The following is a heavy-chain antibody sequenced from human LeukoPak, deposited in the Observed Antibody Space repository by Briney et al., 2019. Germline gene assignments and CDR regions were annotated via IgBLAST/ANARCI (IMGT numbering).Heavy chain of an antibody. CDR2: MNPNSGNT. V-gene: IGHV1-8*02. Sequence: ASVKVSCKASGYTFTSYDINWVRQATGQGLEWMGWMNPNSGNTGYAQNLQGRVTMTTDTSTSTAYMELRSLRADDTAIYYCARESGGYYGGAFDYWGQGTLVTVSS. CDR1: GYTFTSYD. D-gene: IGHD3-22*01. J-gene: IGHJ4*02. CDR3: ARESGGYYGGAFDY.